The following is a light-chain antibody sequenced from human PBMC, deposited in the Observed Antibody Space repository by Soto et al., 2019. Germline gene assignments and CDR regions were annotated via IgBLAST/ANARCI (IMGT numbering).Light chain of an antibody. CDR2: GAS. J-gene: IGKJ1*01. CDR1: QTVSSK. CDR3: QHYSNWPPET. V-gene: IGKV3-15*01. Sequence: EIVMTQSPATLSVSPGERATLSCRSSQTVSSKLAWYQQKRGQAPRLLIFGASTRATGVPARFSGSGSGTEFTLTISSPQSEDSAVYYCQHYSNWPPETFGQGTKVDI.